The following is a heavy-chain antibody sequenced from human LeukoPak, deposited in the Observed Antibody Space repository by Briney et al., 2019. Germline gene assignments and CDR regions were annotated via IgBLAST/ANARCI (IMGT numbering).Heavy chain of an antibody. D-gene: IGHD3-9*01. CDR1: GYSFTNFG. V-gene: IGHV1-18*01. J-gene: IGHJ6*02. CDR3: ATLPPHDIYGMDV. CDR2: ISVYHANT. Sequence: ASVKVSCKASGYSFTNFGLSWVRQAPGQGLEWMGWISVYHANTNYAQKFQGRVTMTTDTSTSTAYMDLRSLRSDDSAVYYCATLPPHDIYGMDVWGQGTTVTVSS.